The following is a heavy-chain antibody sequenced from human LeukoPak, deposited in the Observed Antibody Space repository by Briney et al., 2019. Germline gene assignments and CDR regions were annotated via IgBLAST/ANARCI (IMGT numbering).Heavy chain of an antibody. V-gene: IGHV4-34*01. J-gene: IGHJ4*02. CDR2: INHSGST. CDR1: GGSFSGYY. CDR3: ASPSDGYSSGWYGSALNY. D-gene: IGHD6-19*01. Sequence: SETLSLTCAVYGGSFSGYYWSWIRQPPGKGLEWIGEINHSGSTNYNPSLKSRVTISVDTSKNQFSLKLSSVTAADTAVYYCASPSDGYSSGWYGSALNYWGQGTLVTVSS.